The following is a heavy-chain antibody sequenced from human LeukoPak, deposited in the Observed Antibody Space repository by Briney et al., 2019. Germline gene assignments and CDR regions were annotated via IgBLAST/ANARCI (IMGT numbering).Heavy chain of an antibody. CDR2: IYPGDSHI. J-gene: IGHJ3*02. CDR1: GYSFTNYW. Sequence: GESLQISCKGSGYSFTNYWIGWVRQMPGKGLEWMGMIYPGDSHIKYSPSFQGQVTISADKSINTAYLQWSSLKASDTAMYYCARAPPGDYYGSGSYAFDIWGQGTMVTVSS. D-gene: IGHD3-10*01. V-gene: IGHV5-51*01. CDR3: ARAPPGDYYGSGSYAFDI.